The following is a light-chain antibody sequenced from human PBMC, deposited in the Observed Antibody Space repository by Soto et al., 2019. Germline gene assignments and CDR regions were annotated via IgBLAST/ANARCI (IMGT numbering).Light chain of an antibody. Sequence: QSVLTQPASVSGSPGQSITISCTGTSSDVGAYDYVSWYQQHPDKAPKLMIYEVSNRPSGVSNRFSGSKSVNTATLTISGLQADDEADYYCSSYTGSRTRVFGTGTKVTVL. CDR2: EVS. CDR3: SSYTGSRTRV. V-gene: IGLV2-14*03. CDR1: SSDVGAYDY. J-gene: IGLJ1*01.